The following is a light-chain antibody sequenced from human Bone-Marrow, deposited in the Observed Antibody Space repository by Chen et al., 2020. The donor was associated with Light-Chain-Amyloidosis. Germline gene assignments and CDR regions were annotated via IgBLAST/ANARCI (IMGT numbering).Light chain of an antibody. Sequence: SYELTQPPSVSVSPGQTARITCSGDDLPTKYAYWYQQKPGQAPVLVIHRDTERPSGISERFSGSSSGTTATLTISGVQAEDEADYHCQSADSSGTDEVIFRGGTKLTVL. CDR1: DLPTKY. V-gene: IGLV3-25*03. CDR2: RDT. CDR3: QSADSSGTDEVI. J-gene: IGLJ2*01.